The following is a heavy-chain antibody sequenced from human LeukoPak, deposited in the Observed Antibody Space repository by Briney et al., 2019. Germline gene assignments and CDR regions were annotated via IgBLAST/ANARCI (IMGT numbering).Heavy chain of an antibody. J-gene: IGHJ3*02. CDR3: ARIMEYYDFTPRGFDI. CDR1: GYTLRSYG. V-gene: IGHV1-2*02. D-gene: IGHD3/OR15-3a*01. Sequence: APVKVSCKASGYTLRSYGITWVRQAPGQGLEWMGWINPDSGGTNYAQKFQDRVTMNRDTSITTAYMELSRLTSDDTAIYYCARIMEYYDFTPRGFDIWGQGTMVAVSS. CDR2: INPDSGGT.